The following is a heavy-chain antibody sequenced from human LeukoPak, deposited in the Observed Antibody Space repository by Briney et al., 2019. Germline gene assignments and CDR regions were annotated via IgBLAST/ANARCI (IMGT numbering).Heavy chain of an antibody. Sequence: GGSLRLPCAASGFTFSSYAMSWVRQAPGKGLEWVSVISASGATTYYADSVKGRFTISRDNSKNTLYLQVISLRAEDTAVYYCARDQTVTTPDAFNIWGQGTMVTVSS. CDR3: ARDQTVTTPDAFNI. CDR2: ISASGATT. V-gene: IGHV3-23*01. D-gene: IGHD4-17*01. J-gene: IGHJ3*02. CDR1: GFTFSSYA.